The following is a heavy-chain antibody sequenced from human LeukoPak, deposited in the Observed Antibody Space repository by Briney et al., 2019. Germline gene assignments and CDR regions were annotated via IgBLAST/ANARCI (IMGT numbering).Heavy chain of an antibody. Sequence: GGSLRLSCAASGFTFSSYEMTWVRQAPGKGLEWVSNISSSDTTIHYADSVKGRFTISRDNARNSLYLQMNSLRAEDTAVYYCARSVIAVAGYDAFDIWGQGTVVTVSS. V-gene: IGHV3-48*03. D-gene: IGHD6-19*01. CDR1: GFTFSSYE. CDR2: ISSSDTTI. CDR3: ARSVIAVAGYDAFDI. J-gene: IGHJ3*02.